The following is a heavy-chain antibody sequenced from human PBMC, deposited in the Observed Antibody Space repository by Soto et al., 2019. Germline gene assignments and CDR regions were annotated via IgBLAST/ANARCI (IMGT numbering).Heavy chain of an antibody. CDR1: GGTFSSYA. V-gene: IGHV1-69*06. D-gene: IGHD6-13*01. J-gene: IGHJ6*02. CDR2: IIPIFGTA. CDR3: ARPSSSLGAKHYGIDV. Sequence: SVKVSCKASGGTFSSYAISWVRQAPGQGLEWMGGIIPIFGTANYAQKFQGRVTITADKSTSTAYMELSSLRSEDTAVYYCARPSSSLGAKHYGIDVWGQGTTVTVSS.